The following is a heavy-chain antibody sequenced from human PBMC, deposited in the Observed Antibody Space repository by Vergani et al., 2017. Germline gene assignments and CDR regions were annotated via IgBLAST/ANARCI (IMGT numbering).Heavy chain of an antibody. CDR2: IIPIFGTA. Sequence: QVQLVQSGAEVKKPGSSVKVSCKASGGTFSSYAISWVRQAPGQGLEWMGRIIPIFGTANYAQKFQGRVTITADESTSTAYMELSSLSSEDTAVYYCARARFSSRGYSGYEHYYYYYGMDVWGQGTTVTVSS. D-gene: IGHD5-12*01. CDR3: ARARFSSRGYSGYEHYYYYYGMDV. J-gene: IGHJ6*02. CDR1: GGTFSSYA. V-gene: IGHV1-69*13.